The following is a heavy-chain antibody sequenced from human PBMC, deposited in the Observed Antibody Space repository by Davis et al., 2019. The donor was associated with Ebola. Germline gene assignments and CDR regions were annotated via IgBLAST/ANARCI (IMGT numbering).Heavy chain of an antibody. Sequence: SLKISCTASGFTFDDYAMHWVRQAPGKGLEWVSGISWNSGSIGYADSVKGRFTISRDNAKNSLYLQMNSLRAEDTALYYCAKDNSGWYGATFDYWGQGTLVTVSS. CDR3: AKDNSGWYGATFDY. CDR1: GFTFDDYA. CDR2: ISWNSGSI. D-gene: IGHD6-19*01. V-gene: IGHV3-9*01. J-gene: IGHJ4*02.